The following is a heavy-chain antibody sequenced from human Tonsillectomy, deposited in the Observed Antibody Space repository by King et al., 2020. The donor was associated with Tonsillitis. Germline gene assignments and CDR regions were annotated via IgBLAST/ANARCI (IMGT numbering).Heavy chain of an antibody. D-gene: IGHD3-22*01. CDR3: AGLYYEESSGLPQETAFAI. CDR2: MDPNSGNT. Sequence: QLVQSGAEVKKPGASVKVSCKASGYTFTSYDINWVRQATGQGLEWMGWMDPNSGNTGYAQKFQGRVNMTRNTSISTAYMERSSLRSEDTPVYYCAGLYYEESSGLPQETAFAIWGQGTMVTVSS. V-gene: IGHV1-8*02. J-gene: IGHJ3*02. CDR1: GYTFTSYD.